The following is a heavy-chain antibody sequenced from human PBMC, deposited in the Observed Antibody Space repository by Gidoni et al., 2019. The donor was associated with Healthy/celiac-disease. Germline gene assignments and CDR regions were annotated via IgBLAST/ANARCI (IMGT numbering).Heavy chain of an antibody. V-gene: IGHV3-9*01. CDR1: GFTFADYA. CDR3: AKAKTGVVITDYFDY. Sequence: EVQLVESGGGLVQPGRSLRLSCAASGFTFADYAMLWVRQAPGKGLEWVSGISWNSGSIGYADSVKGRFTISRDNAKNSLYLQMNSLRAEDTALYYCAKAKTGVVITDYFDYWGQGTLVTVSS. CDR2: ISWNSGSI. J-gene: IGHJ4*02. D-gene: IGHD3-3*01.